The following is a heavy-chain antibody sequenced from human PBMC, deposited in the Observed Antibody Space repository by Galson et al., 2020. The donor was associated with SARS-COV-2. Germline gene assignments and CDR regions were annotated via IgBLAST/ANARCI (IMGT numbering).Heavy chain of an antibody. CDR2: IPWSGST. CDR3: ARVGGYNSPFYF. D-gene: IGHD5-12*01. V-gene: IGHV4-61*03. J-gene: IGHJ4*02. Sequence: GKGLSCILYIPWSGSTNYNPSLTGRVTFSVDTSKNHFSLNLSSVTAADTAIDYCARVGGYNSPFYFWGQGALVIVSS.